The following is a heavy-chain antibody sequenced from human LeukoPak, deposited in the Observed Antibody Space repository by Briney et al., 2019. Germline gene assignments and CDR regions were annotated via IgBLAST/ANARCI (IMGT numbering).Heavy chain of an antibody. CDR2: ISYDGSNK. CDR1: GFTFSSYA. J-gene: IGHJ6*02. Sequence: GRSLRLSCAASGFTFSSYAMHWVRQAPGKGLEWVAVISYDGSNKYYADSVKGRFTISRDNSKNTPYLQMNSLRAEDTAVYYCARDAAMVRGVPYGMDVWGQGTTVTVSS. V-gene: IGHV3-30*04. CDR3: ARDAAMVRGVPYGMDV. D-gene: IGHD3-10*01.